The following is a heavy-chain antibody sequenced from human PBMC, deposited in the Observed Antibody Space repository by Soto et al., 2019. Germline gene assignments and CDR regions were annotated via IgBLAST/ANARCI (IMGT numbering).Heavy chain of an antibody. CDR1: GGSINTYY. CDR2: IYYRGST. Sequence: QVQLQESGPGLVKPSETLSLTCNVSGGSINTYYWSWIRQPPGKGLEWIGYIYYRGSTNYNPSLKSRVTMSVDTSKNQFSLKLSSVTAADTAVYYCARGGRAAYYYYLGVWGKGTTVTVSS. CDR3: ARGGRAAYYYYLGV. J-gene: IGHJ6*03. V-gene: IGHV4-59*01.